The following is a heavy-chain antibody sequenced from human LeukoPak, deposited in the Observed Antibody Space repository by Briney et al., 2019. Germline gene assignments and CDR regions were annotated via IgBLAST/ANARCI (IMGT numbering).Heavy chain of an antibody. CDR1: GFTFSSYA. V-gene: IGHV3-30-3*01. CDR3: ARDWYGGADDAFDI. D-gene: IGHD4-23*01. Sequence: GGSLRLSCAASGFTFSSYAMHWVRQAPGKGLEWVAVISYDGSNKYYADSVKGRFTISRDNSKNTLYLQMNSLRAEDTAVYYCARDWYGGADDAFDIWGQGTMVTVSS. J-gene: IGHJ3*02. CDR2: ISYDGSNK.